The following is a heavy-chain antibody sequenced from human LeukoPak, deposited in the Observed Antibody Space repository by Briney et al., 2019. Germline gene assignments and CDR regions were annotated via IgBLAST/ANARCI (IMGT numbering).Heavy chain of an antibody. CDR3: ARHVTMVRGVTNWFDP. Sequence: SETLSLTCLVAGGALSSYYWSWLRQPAGRGREWVGYIYYSGSTNYNPSLKSRVTISVDTTKNQFSLKLSSVTAADTAVYYCARHVTMVRGVTNWFDPGGQGTLVTVSS. D-gene: IGHD3-10*01. J-gene: IGHJ5*02. CDR2: IYYSGST. V-gene: IGHV4-59*08. CDR1: GGALSSYY.